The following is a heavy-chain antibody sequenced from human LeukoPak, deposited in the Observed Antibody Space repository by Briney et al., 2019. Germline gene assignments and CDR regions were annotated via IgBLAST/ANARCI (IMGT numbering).Heavy chain of an antibody. CDR2: INPNSGGT. CDR3: ARDKYSYGPNYFDY. D-gene: IGHD5-18*01. CDR1: GYTFTGYY. J-gene: IGHJ4*02. Sequence: ASVKVSCKASGYTFTGYYMHWVRQAPGQGLEWMGRINPNSGGTNYAQKFQGRVTMTRDTSISTAYMELSRLRSDDTAVYYCARDKYSYGPNYFDYRGQGTLVTVSS. V-gene: IGHV1-2*06.